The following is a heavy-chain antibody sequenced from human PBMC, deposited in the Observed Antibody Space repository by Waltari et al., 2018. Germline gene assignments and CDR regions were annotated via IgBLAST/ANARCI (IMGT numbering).Heavy chain of an antibody. D-gene: IGHD3-22*01. Sequence: EVQLLESGGGLVQPGGSLRLSCAASGFTFSSYAMSWVRQAPGKGLEGVSAISGSGGSTYYAESVKGRFTISRDNSKNTLYLQMNSLRAEDTAVYYCAKDDYYDSSSSDYWGQGTLVTVSS. CDR1: GFTFSSYA. CDR3: AKDDYYDSSSSDY. CDR2: ISGSGGST. J-gene: IGHJ4*02. V-gene: IGHV3-23*01.